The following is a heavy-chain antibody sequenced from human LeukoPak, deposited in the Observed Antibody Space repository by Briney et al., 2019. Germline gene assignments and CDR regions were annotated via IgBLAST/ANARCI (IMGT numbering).Heavy chain of an antibody. Sequence: ASVKVSCKASGGTFSSYAISWVRQAPGQGLEWMGGIIPIFGTANYAQKFQGRVTITTDESTSTAYMELSSLRSEDTAVYYYARGGELELPLVYFDYWGQGTLVTVSS. CDR2: IIPIFGTA. CDR3: ARGGELELPLVYFDY. V-gene: IGHV1-69*05. D-gene: IGHD1-7*01. CDR1: GGTFSSYA. J-gene: IGHJ4*02.